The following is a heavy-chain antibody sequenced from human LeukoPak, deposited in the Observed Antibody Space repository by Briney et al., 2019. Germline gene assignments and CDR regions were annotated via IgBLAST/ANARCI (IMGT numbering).Heavy chain of an antibody. Sequence: GGSLRLSCAASGFTFSSYGMHWVRQAPGKGLEWVAVISYDGSNKYYADSVKGRFTISRDNSKNTLYLQMNSLRAEDTAAYYCAKDLWDYYGSGSTFDYWGQGTLVTVSS. CDR1: GFTFSSYG. J-gene: IGHJ4*02. CDR3: AKDLWDYYGSGSTFDY. V-gene: IGHV3-30*18. CDR2: ISYDGSNK. D-gene: IGHD3-10*01.